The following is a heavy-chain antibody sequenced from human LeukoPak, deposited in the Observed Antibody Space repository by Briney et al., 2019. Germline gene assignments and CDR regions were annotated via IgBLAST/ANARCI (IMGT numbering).Heavy chain of an antibody. CDR3: ARDLSSGWPSSAFDI. Sequence: GGSLRLSCAASRFTFTNYAMAWVRHRQATGQGLEWVSEISGSGGSTYYADSVKGRFTISRDNSKNTLYLQMNSLTVEDTAVYYCARDLSSGWPSSAFDIWGQGTMVTVSS. D-gene: IGHD6-19*01. J-gene: IGHJ3*02. CDR1: RFTFTNYA. CDR2: ISGSGGST. V-gene: IGHV3-23*01.